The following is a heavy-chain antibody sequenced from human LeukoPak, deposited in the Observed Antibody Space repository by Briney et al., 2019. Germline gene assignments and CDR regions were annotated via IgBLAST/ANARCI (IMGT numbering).Heavy chain of an antibody. CDR2: INHSGST. D-gene: IGHD3-22*01. V-gene: IGHV4-34*01. CDR1: GGSFSGYY. J-gene: IGHJ4*02. CDR3: ARAPRRSYDSLGGGFDY. Sequence: SETLSLTCAVYGGSFSGYYWSWIRQPPGKGLEWIGEINHSGSTNYNPSLKSRVTISVDTSKNQFSLKLSSVTAADTAVYYCARAPRRSYDSLGGGFDYWGQGTLVTVSS.